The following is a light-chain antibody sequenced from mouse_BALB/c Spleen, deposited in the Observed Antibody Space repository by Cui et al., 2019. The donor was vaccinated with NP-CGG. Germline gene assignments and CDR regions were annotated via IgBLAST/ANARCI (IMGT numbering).Light chain of an antibody. Sequence: QAVVMQESALTTSPGETVTLTCRSSTGDVTTSNYTNWVQEKPDHLFTGLIGGTNNRAPGVPARFSGSLIGDKAALTITGAQTEDEAIYFCALWYSNHWVFGGGTKLTVL. CDR1: TGDVTTSNY. J-gene: IGLJ1*01. CDR3: ALWYSNHWV. V-gene: IGLV1*01. CDR2: GTN.